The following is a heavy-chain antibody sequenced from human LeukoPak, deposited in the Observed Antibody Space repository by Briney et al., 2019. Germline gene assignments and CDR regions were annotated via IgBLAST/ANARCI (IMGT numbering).Heavy chain of an antibody. CDR1: GFTFSSYG. D-gene: IGHD2-2*02. Sequence: GGSLRLSCAASGFTFSSYGMHWVRQAPGKGLEWVAVISYDGSNKYCADSVKGRFTISRDNSKNTLYLQMNSLRAEDTAVYYCAKDGYCSSTSCYSSYYYYYGVDVWGQGTTVTVSS. V-gene: IGHV3-30*18. CDR2: ISYDGSNK. J-gene: IGHJ6*02. CDR3: AKDGYCSSTSCYSSYYYYYGVDV.